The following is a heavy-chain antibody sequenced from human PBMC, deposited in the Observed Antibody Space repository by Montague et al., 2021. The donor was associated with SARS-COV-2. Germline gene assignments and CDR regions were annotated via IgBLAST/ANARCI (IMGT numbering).Heavy chain of an antibody. Sequence: SETLSLTCTVSGGSISSYYWSWIRQPPGKGLEWIGYIYYSGSTNHNHSLKSRVTISLDTSKNQFPLTLNSVTAADTAVYYCASGSYCPDAFDIWGQGTMVTVSS. J-gene: IGHJ3*02. CDR3: ASGSYCPDAFDI. D-gene: IGHD1-26*01. CDR2: IYYSGST. V-gene: IGHV4-59*01. CDR1: GGSISSYY.